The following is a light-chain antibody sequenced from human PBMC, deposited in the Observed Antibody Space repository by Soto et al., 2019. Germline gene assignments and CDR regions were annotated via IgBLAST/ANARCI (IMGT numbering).Light chain of an antibody. Sequence: DIQMTQSPSTLSASVGDRVTITCWASQSISTWLAWYQHKPGKAPKLLIYDASSLESGVPSRFSGSGSGTEFTLTISSLQPDDFATYYCQQYNSYSTFGQGTKLEIK. CDR3: QQYNSYST. CDR1: QSISTW. J-gene: IGKJ2*01. CDR2: DAS. V-gene: IGKV1-5*01.